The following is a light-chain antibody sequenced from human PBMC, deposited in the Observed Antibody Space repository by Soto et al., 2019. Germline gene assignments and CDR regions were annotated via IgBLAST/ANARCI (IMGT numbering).Light chain of an antibody. CDR3: QKCNSAPFS. V-gene: IGKV1-27*01. Sequence: DTQLTQSPSSLSASVGDGVTVTCRASQGISNYLAWYQQKPGKVPKILIYAASSLVSGVPSRFSGSGSGTDFTLTISSLQPEDVATYYCQKCNSAPFSFGPGTKVDIK. CDR2: AAS. J-gene: IGKJ3*01. CDR1: QGISNY.